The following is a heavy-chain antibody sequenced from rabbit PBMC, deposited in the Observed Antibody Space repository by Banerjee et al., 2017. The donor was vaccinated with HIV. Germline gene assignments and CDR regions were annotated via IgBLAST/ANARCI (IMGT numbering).Heavy chain of an antibody. Sequence: QLVESGGGLVQPGGSLTLSCKASGFDFSSYYMSWVRQAPGKGLEWIGYIDPVFGSTYYASWVNGRFTISSHNAQNTLYLRLNSLTAADTATYFCVRTRGGTTYNLWGPGTLVTVS. CDR1: GFDFSSYY. V-gene: IGHV1S7*01. J-gene: IGHJ4*01. D-gene: IGHD8-1*01. CDR2: IDPVFGST. CDR3: VRTRGGTTYNL.